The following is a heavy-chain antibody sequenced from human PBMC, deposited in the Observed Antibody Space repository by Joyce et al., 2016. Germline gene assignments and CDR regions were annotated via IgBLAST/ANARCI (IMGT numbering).Heavy chain of an antibody. Sequence: QVQLVQSGAEVKKPGASVKVSCKASEYTFTRDDINWVRQATGQGREWMGWMDPNSGDTGYAQKVQGRVTRTRNTSITTAYLELSGLTSEDTAVYYCARSRYRKGWFDPWGQGTLVTVHS. CDR2: MDPNSGDT. CDR3: ARSRYRKGWFDP. D-gene: IGHD5-12*01. J-gene: IGHJ5*02. V-gene: IGHV1-8*01. CDR1: EYTFTRDD.